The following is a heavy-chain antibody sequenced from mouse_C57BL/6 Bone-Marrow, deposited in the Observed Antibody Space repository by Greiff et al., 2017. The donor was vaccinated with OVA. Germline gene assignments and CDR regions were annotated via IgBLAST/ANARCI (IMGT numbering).Heavy chain of an antibody. CDR3: ARRGDWAPYAMDY. J-gene: IGHJ4*01. CDR1: GYTFTSYW. Sequence: QLQQPGAELVKPGASVKMSCKASGYTFTSYWITWVKQRPGQGLEWIGDIYPGSGSTNYNEKFKSKATLTVDTSSSTAYMQLSSLTSEDSAVYYCARRGDWAPYAMDYWGQGTSVTVSS. V-gene: IGHV1-55*01. CDR2: IYPGSGST. D-gene: IGHD4-1*01.